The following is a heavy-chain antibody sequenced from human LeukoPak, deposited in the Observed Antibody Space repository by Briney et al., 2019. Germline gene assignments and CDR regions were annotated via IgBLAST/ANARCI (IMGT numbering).Heavy chain of an antibody. CDR3: ATPRLYSGSYFAFDI. D-gene: IGHD1-26*01. Sequence: ASVKVSCKVSGYTLTELSMHWVRQAPGKGLEWMGGFDPEDGETIYAQKFQGRVTMTEDTSTDTAYMELTSLRSEDTAVYYCATPRLYSGSYFAFDIWGQGTMVTASS. CDR1: GYTLTELS. V-gene: IGHV1-24*01. J-gene: IGHJ3*02. CDR2: FDPEDGET.